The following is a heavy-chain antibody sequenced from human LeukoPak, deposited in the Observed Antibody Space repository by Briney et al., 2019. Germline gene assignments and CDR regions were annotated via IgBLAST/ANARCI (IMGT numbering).Heavy chain of an antibody. V-gene: IGHV5-51*01. CDR3: ARKNDYGDYDY. D-gene: IGHD4-17*01. CDR1: GYSFISYW. Sequence: GESLKISCKGSGYSFISYWIAWVRQMPGKGLEWMGIIYVGDSDTRYSPSFQGQVTISADKSISTAYLQWSSLKASDTAMYYCARKNDYGDYDYWGQGTLVTVSS. CDR2: IYVGDSDT. J-gene: IGHJ4*02.